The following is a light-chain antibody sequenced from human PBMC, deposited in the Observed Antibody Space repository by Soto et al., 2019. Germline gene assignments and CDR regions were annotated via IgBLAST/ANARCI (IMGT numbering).Light chain of an antibody. Sequence: IVLTESPGTMFFPPWRRATISCRASQSVSSSYLAWYQQKPGQAPRLLIYGASSRATGIPDRFSGSGSGTDFTLTISRLEPEDFAVYYCQQYGKTFGQGTKVDIK. CDR1: QSVSSSY. CDR2: GAS. CDR3: QQYGKT. V-gene: IGKV3-20*01. J-gene: IGKJ1*01.